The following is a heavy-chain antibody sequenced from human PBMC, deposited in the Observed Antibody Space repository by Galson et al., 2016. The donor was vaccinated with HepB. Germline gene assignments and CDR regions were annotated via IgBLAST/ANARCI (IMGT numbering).Heavy chain of an antibody. D-gene: IGHD1-14*01. V-gene: IGHV3-30*04. CDR3: ATCHAHCRHLATWRPGSSVKGRFTISRDNSRNTLSLQMSSLRPEDTAAYYCAREAERWNYLDY. CDR2: ISSDGSNQ. J-gene: IGHJ4*02. CDR1: GYIFRTYP. Sequence: SLRLSCAASGYIFRTYPMHWVRQAPGKGLEWVAVISSDGSNQWYADSVKGRLTISRDNSKNSLSLQMSSLRPEEPRVYYCATCHAHCRHLATWRPGSSVKGRFTISRDNSRNTLSLQMSSLRPEDTAAYYCAREAERWNYLDYWGQGALVTVSS.